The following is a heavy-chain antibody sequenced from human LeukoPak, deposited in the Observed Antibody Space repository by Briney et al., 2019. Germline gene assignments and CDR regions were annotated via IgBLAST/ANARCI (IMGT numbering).Heavy chain of an antibody. D-gene: IGHD6-13*01. V-gene: IGHV1-2*02. Sequence: GASVKVSCKASGYTFTGYYMHWVRQAPGQGLEWMGWINPNSGGTNYAQKFQGRVTMARDTSISTAYMELSRLRSDDTAVYYCARGPAAGLGNWFDPWGQGTLVTVSS. CDR2: INPNSGGT. CDR3: ARGPAAGLGNWFDP. J-gene: IGHJ5*02. CDR1: GYTFTGYY.